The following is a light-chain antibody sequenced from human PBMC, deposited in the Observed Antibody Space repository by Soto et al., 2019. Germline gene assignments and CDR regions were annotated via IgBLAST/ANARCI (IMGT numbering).Light chain of an antibody. CDR2: EVT. J-gene: IGLJ3*02. Sequence: QSVLTQPASVSGSPGQSITISCTGTSSDVGGYKYVSWYQQRPGRAPKLMIYEVTNRPSGVSNRFSGSKSGNTASLTISGLQAEDEADYFCSSYTSSSPLVFGGGTKVTVL. CDR1: SSDVGGYKY. V-gene: IGLV2-14*01. CDR3: SSYTSSSPLV.